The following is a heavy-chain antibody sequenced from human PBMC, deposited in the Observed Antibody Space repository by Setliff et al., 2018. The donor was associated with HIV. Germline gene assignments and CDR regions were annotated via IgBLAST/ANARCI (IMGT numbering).Heavy chain of an antibody. D-gene: IGHD3-22*01. CDR2: LHSLGSSRVSDTP. CDR3: ARTPHEICGYYGSKCNYYMDV. V-gene: IGHV4-4*08. J-gene: IGHJ6*03. Sequence: SETLSLTCSVSSGSMTGHYWTWVRQPPGKGLEWIGYLHSLGSSRVSDTPNYSPSLKSRITISLDTSKRQFSLTITSLTAADTAFYYFARTPHEICGYYGSKCNYYMDVWGKGSPVTVS. CDR1: SGSMTGHY.